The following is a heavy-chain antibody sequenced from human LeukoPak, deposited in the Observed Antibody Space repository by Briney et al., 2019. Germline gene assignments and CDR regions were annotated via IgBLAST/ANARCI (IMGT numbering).Heavy chain of an antibody. CDR1: GYTFTSYY. D-gene: IGHD5-18*01. CDR3: AADGPSYGNYYYYYYGMDV. J-gene: IGHJ6*02. CDR2: IVVGSGNT. V-gene: IGHV1-58*02. Sequence: SVKVSCKASGYTFTSYYMHWVRQAPGQGLEWIGWIVVGSGNTNYAQKFQERVTITRDMSTSTAYMELSSLRSEDTAVYYCAADGPSYGNYYYYYYGMDVWGQGTTVTVSS.